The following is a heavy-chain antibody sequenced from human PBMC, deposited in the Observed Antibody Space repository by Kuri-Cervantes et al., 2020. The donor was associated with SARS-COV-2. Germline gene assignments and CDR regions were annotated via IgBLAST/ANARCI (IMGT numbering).Heavy chain of an antibody. CDR2: IYYSGST. Sequence: SETLSLTCTVSGGSISSYYWSWNRQPPGKGLEWIGYIYYSGSTNYNPSLKSRVTISVDTSKNQFSLKLSSVTAADTAVYYCARDGSVARYPRTAFDIWGQGTMVTVSS. V-gene: IGHV4-59*12. CDR1: GGSISSYY. CDR3: ARDGSVARYPRTAFDI. J-gene: IGHJ3*02. D-gene: IGHD6-19*01.